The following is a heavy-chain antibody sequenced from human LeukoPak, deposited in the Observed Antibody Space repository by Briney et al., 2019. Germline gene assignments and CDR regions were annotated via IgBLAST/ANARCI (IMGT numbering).Heavy chain of an antibody. V-gene: IGHV3-74*01. CDR2: INPDESST. Sequence: GGSLRLSCAPSGFTFSSYWMHWVRQAPGKGLVWVSRINPDESSTSYADSVKGRFTISRDNAKNTLYLQLSSLRDDDTAVYYCARGGLEPVDYWGQGTLVTVSS. D-gene: IGHD1-1*01. CDR1: GFTFSSYW. J-gene: IGHJ4*02. CDR3: ARGGLEPVDY.